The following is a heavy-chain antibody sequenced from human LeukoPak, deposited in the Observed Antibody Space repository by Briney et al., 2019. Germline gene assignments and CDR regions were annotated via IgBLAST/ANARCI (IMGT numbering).Heavy chain of an antibody. V-gene: IGHV3-21*01. D-gene: IGHD2-21*01. Sequence: GGSLRLSCAASGFTFSAYSMNWVRRPPGQGLEWVSCISSSGSFIYYADSLQGRFTISRANAKNSLYLQMNSLPVDDTAAYYCASAKYCGGAPCFSYYCYGMDVWGQGTTVTVSS. CDR1: GFTFSAYS. CDR3: ASAKYCGGAPCFSYYCYGMDV. J-gene: IGHJ6*02. CDR2: ISSSGSFI.